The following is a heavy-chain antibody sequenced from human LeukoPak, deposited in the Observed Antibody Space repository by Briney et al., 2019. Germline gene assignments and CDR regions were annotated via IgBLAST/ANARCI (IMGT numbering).Heavy chain of an antibody. D-gene: IGHD2-2*01. CDR3: ARQGGGYCSSTSCYVGSYSPYYFDY. Sequence: GESLKISCKGSGYSFTSYWIGWVRQMPGKGLEWMGIIYPGDSDTRYSPSFQGQVTISADKSISTAYLQWSSLKASDTAMYYCARQGGGYCSSTSCYVGSYSPYYFDYWGQGTLVTVSS. V-gene: IGHV5-51*01. J-gene: IGHJ4*02. CDR1: GYSFTSYW. CDR2: IYPGDSDT.